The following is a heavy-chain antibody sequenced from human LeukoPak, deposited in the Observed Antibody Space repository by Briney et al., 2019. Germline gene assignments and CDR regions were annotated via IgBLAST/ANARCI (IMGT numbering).Heavy chain of an antibody. CDR1: GFSLRSSEVG. D-gene: IGHD2-21*02. Sequence: SGPTLVNPTPALTLTCTFTGFSLRSSEVGVGWIRQPPAKALEWLALIYWDDDKRFTPSLKSRRTITKDTSKYQVVLTMTNMDPVDTATYYCAHRDVGDDTFDYWGQGTLVTVSS. CDR2: IYWDDDK. V-gene: IGHV2-5*02. J-gene: IGHJ4*02. CDR3: AHRDVGDDTFDY.